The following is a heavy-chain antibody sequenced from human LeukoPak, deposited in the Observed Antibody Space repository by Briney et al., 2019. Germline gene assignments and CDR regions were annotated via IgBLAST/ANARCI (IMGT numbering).Heavy chain of an antibody. CDR2: IYYSGST. Sequence: PSETLSLTCTVSGGSISSYYWSWIRQPPGKGLEWIGYIYYSGSTNFNPSLKSRVTTSLDTSKNQFSLKLSSVTAADTAVYYCARRLGFCSGGSCYPHHYNRFDPWGQGTLVTVSS. CDR3: ARRLGFCSGGSCYPHHYNRFDP. V-gene: IGHV4-59*01. CDR1: GGSISSYY. J-gene: IGHJ5*02. D-gene: IGHD2-15*01.